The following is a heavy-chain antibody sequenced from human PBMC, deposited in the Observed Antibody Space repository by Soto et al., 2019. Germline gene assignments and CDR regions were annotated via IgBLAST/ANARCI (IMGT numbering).Heavy chain of an antibody. CDR2: IRNDGGSM. Sequence: EVYLVQSGGGWVQPGGSLRLSCAASGFTFSSSPISWVRQVPGKGLEWISAIRNDGGSMYYVDSVKGRFTISRDNSKSTSTLRMKNLRVEDTATYYCVRDRYTMSDCWSGFASDWGQGDQVIVSS. CDR1: GFTFSSSP. V-gene: IGHV3-23*04. J-gene: IGHJ4*02. CDR3: VRDRYTMSDCWSGFASD. D-gene: IGHD3-3*01.